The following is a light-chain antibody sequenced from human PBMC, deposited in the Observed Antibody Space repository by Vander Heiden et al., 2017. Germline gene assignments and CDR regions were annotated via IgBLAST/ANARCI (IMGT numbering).Light chain of an antibody. CDR1: QSLLHSNGYNY. J-gene: IGKJ4*01. CDR3: MQALQTRLT. CDR2: LGC. V-gene: IGKV2-28*01. Sequence: DIVMTQSPLPLPVTPGEPASISCRSSQSLLHSNGYNYLDWYLQKPEQSPQLLIYLGCNRASGVPDRFSGSGSGTDFTLKISRVEAEDVGGYCCMQALQTRLTFGGGTKVEIK.